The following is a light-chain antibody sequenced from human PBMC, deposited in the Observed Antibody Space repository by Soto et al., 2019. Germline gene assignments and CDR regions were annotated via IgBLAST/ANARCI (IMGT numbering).Light chain of an antibody. V-gene: IGKV3-20*01. Sequence: LTHPPGTLPLSPDETATLTYSAFLSVSSIYVGWYQQKPGQAPRLLMYGASSRATGIPERFSGSGSGTDFTLTISRLEPEDFAVYYCQQYGSSPSWTFGQGTRLETK. CDR2: GAS. CDR1: LSVSSIY. CDR3: QQYGSSPSWT. J-gene: IGKJ5*01.